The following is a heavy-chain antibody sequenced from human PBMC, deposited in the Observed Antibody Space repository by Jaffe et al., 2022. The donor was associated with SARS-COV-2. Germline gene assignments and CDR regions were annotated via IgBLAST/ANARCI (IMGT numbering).Heavy chain of an antibody. Sequence: QVQLVQSGAEVKKPGASVKVSCKASGYTFTSYGISWVRQAPGQGLEWMGWISAYNGNTNYAQKLQGRVTMTTDTSTSTAYMELRSLRSDDTAVYYCARDLDRAAIAAEGSWFDPWGQGTLVTVSS. J-gene: IGHJ5*02. CDR1: GYTFTSYG. CDR3: ARDLDRAAIAAEGSWFDP. CDR2: ISAYNGNT. D-gene: IGHD6-13*01. V-gene: IGHV1-18*01.